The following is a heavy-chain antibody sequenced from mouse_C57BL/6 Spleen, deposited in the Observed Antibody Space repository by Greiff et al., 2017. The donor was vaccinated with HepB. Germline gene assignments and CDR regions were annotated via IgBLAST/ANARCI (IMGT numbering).Heavy chain of an antibody. J-gene: IGHJ2*01. CDR2: IYPGDGDT. CDR1: GYAFSSSW. CDR3: ARCGYYGSSYDPFDY. Sequence: VQLKESGPELVKPGASVKISCKASGYAFSSSWMNWVKQRPGKGLEWIGRIYPGDGDTNYNGKFKGKATLTADKSSSTAYMQLSSLTSEDSAVYFCARCGYYGSSYDPFDYWGQGTTLTVSS. V-gene: IGHV1-82*01. D-gene: IGHD1-1*01.